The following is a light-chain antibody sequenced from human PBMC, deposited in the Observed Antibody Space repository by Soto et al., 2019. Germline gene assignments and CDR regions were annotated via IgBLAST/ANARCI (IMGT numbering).Light chain of an antibody. CDR3: QQYSSYWT. CDR2: DAS. Sequence: GDRVTITCRASQSISSWLAWYQQKPGKAPKFLIYDASNLESGVPLRFSGSGSGTEFTLTISSLQPDDFATYYCQQYSSYWTFGQGTKVEIK. J-gene: IGKJ1*01. V-gene: IGKV1-5*01. CDR1: QSISSW.